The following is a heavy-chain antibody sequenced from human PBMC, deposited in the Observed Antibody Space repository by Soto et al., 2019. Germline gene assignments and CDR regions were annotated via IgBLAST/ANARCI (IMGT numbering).Heavy chain of an antibody. CDR2: ISGSGGST. V-gene: IGHV3-23*01. CDR1: GFTFSSYA. J-gene: IGHJ5*02. D-gene: IGHD3-10*01. CDR3: AKDRAQEGWFDP. Sequence: EVQLLESGGGMVQPGWSLRLSCAASGFTFSSYAMSWVRQAPGKGLEWVSAISGSGGSTYYADSVKGRFPISRDNSENRLYLQLNSLRAEDTAVYYCAKDRAQEGWFDPWGQGTLVTVSS.